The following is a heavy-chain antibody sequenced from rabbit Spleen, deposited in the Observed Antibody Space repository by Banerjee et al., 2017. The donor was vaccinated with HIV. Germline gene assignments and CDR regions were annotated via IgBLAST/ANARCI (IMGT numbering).Heavy chain of an antibody. Sequence: QEQLEESGGDLVKPEGSLTLTCKVSGFSFSSGYYMCWVRQAPGKGLEWIACITSGSAVDYASWAKGRFTISKTSSTAVTLQMTSLTAADTATYFCARWYISESGDLWGPGTLVTVS. CDR2: ITSGSAV. V-gene: IGHV1S45*01. CDR1: GFSFSSGYY. J-gene: IGHJ4*01. CDR3: ARWYISESGDL. D-gene: IGHD4-1*01.